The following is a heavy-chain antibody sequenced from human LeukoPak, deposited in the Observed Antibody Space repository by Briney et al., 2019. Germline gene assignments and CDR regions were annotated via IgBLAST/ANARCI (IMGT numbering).Heavy chain of an antibody. V-gene: IGHV6-1*01. CDR2: TYYRSKWYN. J-gene: IGHJ4*02. D-gene: IGHD3-10*01. CDR3: ARAFYGSGSYDY. CDR1: GDSVSTDSGT. Sequence: SQTLSLTCVISGDSVSTDSGTWNWIRQSPSRGLEWLGRTYYRSKWYNDYAVSVKSRITIKPDTSKNQFSLHLNSVTPEDTALYFCARAFYGSGSYDYWGQGTLVTVSS.